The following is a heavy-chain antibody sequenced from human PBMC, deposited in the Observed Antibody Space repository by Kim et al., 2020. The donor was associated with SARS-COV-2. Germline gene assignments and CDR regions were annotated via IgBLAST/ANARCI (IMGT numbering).Heavy chain of an antibody. CDR1: GYTFTSYY. CDR2: INPSGGST. Sequence: ASVKVSCKASGYTFTSYYMHWVRQAPGQGLEWMGIINPSGGSTSYAQKFQGRVTMTRDTSTSTVYMELSSLRSEDTAVYYCARVLAVAGTGYYYYYYGMDVWGQGTTVTVSS. V-gene: IGHV1-46*01. J-gene: IGHJ6*02. D-gene: IGHD6-19*01. CDR3: ARVLAVAGTGYYYYYYGMDV.